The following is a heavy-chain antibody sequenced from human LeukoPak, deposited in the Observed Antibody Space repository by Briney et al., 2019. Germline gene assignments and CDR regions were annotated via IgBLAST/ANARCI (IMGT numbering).Heavy chain of an antibody. J-gene: IGHJ4*02. Sequence: GGSLRLSCAASGFTFSSYEMNWVRQAPGKGLEWVSYTSSSGSTIYYADSVKGRFTISRDNAKNSLYLQMNNLRAEDTAVYYCARGYSSGWYPVSYFDYWGQGTLVTVSS. D-gene: IGHD6-19*01. CDR2: TSSSGSTI. CDR3: ARGYSSGWYPVSYFDY. CDR1: GFTFSSYE. V-gene: IGHV3-48*03.